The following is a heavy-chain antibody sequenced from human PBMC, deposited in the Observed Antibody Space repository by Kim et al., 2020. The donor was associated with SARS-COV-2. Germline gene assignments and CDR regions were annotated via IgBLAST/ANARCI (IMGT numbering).Heavy chain of an antibody. CDR1: GTSVSSGDYY. Sequence: TLSLTCTVSGTSVSSGDYYWSWIRQPPGKGLEWIGYIFYSGITYCNPSLKSRVTISIDTSTNQFSLRLSSVTAADTAVYYCAGYMSRGLRYWGQGTLVTVSS. V-gene: IGHV4-30-4*01. CDR2: IFYSGIT. CDR3: AGYMSRGLRY. J-gene: IGHJ4*02. D-gene: IGHD5-12*01.